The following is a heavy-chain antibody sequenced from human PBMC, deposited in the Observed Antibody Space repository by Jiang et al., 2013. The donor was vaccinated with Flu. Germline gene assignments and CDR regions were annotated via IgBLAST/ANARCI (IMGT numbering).Heavy chain of an antibody. V-gene: IGHV4-34*01. CDR1: GGSFSGYY. CDR3: ATGARGYSSGYPNRNDF. D-gene: IGHD5-18*01. J-gene: IGHJ4*02. Sequence: LLKPSETLSLTCAVYGGSFSGYYWSWIRQSPGKGLEWIGESSHSGNTNYNPSLKSRITVSVDTSKNQFSLKLTSVTAADTAVYYCATGARGYSSGYPNRNDFWSQGTLVTVSS. CDR2: SSHSGNT.